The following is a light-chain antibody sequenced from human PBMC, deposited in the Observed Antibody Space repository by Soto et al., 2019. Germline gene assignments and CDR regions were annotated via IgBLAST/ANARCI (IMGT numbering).Light chain of an antibody. CDR3: CSYAGSSTFV. CDR1: RSEVGSYNL. J-gene: IGLJ1*01. V-gene: IGLV2-23*03. CDR2: EGT. Sequence: QSALTQPASVSGSPGQSITISCTGTRSEVGSYNLVSWYQQHPGEAPKLMIYEGTQRPSVVSNRFSGFKSGNTASLTISGLQAEDEADYYCCSYAGSSTFVFGSGT.